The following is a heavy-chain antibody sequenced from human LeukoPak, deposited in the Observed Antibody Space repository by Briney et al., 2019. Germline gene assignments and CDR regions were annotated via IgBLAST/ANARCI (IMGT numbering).Heavy chain of an antibody. V-gene: IGHV4-59*11. CDR1: SGSISSHH. J-gene: IGHJ6*04. CDR2: VFYDGST. CDR3: ASGIAAQAGSFFYYYFIDV. Sequence: SETLSLTCTVASGSISSHHWSWIRQPPGKGLEYIGYVFYDGSTNYNPSLKSRVTISVDTSKNQFSLKLSSVTPADTAVYYCASGIAAQAGSFFYYYFIDVWAKGTTVTVSS. D-gene: IGHD6-6*01.